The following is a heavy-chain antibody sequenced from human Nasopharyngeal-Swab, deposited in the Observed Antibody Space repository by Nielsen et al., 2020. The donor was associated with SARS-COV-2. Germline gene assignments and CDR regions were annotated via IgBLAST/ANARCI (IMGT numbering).Heavy chain of an antibody. D-gene: IGHD2-2*01. J-gene: IGHJ5*01. V-gene: IGHV5-10-1*01. CDR2: IDPSDSYT. Sequence: VRQMPGKSLQWMGRIDPSDSYTKYSPSFEGHVTFAAGKSIGTVYLQWSSLRASDTAMYYCARLPYSSTSYYALDSWGQGTLVTVSS. CDR3: ARLPYSSTSYYALDS.